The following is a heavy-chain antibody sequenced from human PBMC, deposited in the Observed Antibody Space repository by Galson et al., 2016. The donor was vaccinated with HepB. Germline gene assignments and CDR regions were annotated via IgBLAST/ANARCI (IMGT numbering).Heavy chain of an antibody. D-gene: IGHD3-3*01. CDR1: GDSINSGDYC. CDR3: ARDSDFWSGSLDV. Sequence: TLSLTCAVSGDSINSGDYCWTWLRQHPGKGLEWIGYIYYSGNTNYNPSLKSRLTISLDTPKSQFSLTLRSVTAADTAVYYCARDSDFWSGSLDVWGKGTTVTVSS. V-gene: IGHV4-31*11. CDR2: IYYSGNT. J-gene: IGHJ6*04.